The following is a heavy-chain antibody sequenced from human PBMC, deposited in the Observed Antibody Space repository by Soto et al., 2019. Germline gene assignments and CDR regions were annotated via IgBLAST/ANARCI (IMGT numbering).Heavy chain of an antibody. CDR2: INPSGGST. CDR1: GYSFTNFH. D-gene: IGHD3-16*01. V-gene: IGHV1-46*01. CDR3: ARGHMNTFVGRNYYYYGMDV. J-gene: IGHJ6*02. Sequence: ASVKVSCKASGYSFTNFHIHWVRQAPGQGLEWMGIINPSGGSTTYAQKFQGRVTMTRDTSTSTVYMELSSLRSEDTAVYYCARGHMNTFVGRNYYYYGMDVWGQGTTVTV.